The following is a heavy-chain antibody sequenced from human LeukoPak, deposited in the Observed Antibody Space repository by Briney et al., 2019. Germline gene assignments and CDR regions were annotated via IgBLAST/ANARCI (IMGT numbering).Heavy chain of an antibody. Sequence: GGSLRLSCAASGFTFSNYWMHWVRQDPGKGLVWVSFINPDGSTTNYADSVKGRFTISRDNAKNALYLQMNSLRAEDTAVYYCARGDEYYDILTGYYYWGQGTLVTVSS. CDR1: GFTFSNYW. CDR2: INPDGSTT. CDR3: ARGDEYYDILTGYYY. V-gene: IGHV3-74*01. D-gene: IGHD3-9*01. J-gene: IGHJ4*02.